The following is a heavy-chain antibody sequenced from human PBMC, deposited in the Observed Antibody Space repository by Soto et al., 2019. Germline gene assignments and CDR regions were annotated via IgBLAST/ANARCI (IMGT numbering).Heavy chain of an antibody. Sequence: EVQLVESGGDLVQPGGSLRLSCAASGFTFSTHWMSWVRQAPGKGLEWVANINDDGSERNYADSVRGRFSVSRDNAKNSLFLQMYGLRVEDTALYYCAKDVRWGQGTQVTVSS. CDR2: INDDGSER. J-gene: IGHJ4*02. CDR1: GFTFSTHW. CDR3: AKDVR. V-gene: IGHV3-7*05.